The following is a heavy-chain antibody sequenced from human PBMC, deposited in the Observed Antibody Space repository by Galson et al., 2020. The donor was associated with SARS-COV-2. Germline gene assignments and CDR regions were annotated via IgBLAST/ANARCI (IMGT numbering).Heavy chain of an antibody. Sequence: SETLSLTCSVSGGSISSSGYYWGWVRQPPGKGLEWIGSTLYRGSTYYNPSLKSRVTISIDTSRNQFSLRLSPVTAADAAVYYCARGGSRVTTSGDFDPWGRGTLVTVSS. CDR2: TLYRGST. J-gene: IGHJ5*02. D-gene: IGHD4-4*01. CDR3: ARGGSRVTTSGDFDP. CDR1: GGSISSSGYY. V-gene: IGHV4-39*07.